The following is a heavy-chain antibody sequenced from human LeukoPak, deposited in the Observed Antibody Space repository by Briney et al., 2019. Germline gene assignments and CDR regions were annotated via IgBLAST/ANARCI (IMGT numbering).Heavy chain of an antibody. V-gene: IGHV4-38-2*02. J-gene: IGHJ3*02. CDR3: ARGEGPGIPII. D-gene: IGHD3-10*01. CDR2: IYQSGTT. Sequence: SETLSLTCTVSGYSISRAYYWGWIRQPPGKGLEWIGSIYQSGTTYYNPCLKSRVTISIDTSQNQFSLKLSSLTAADTAVYYCARGEGPGIPIIWGQGTMVTVSS. CDR1: GYSISRAYY.